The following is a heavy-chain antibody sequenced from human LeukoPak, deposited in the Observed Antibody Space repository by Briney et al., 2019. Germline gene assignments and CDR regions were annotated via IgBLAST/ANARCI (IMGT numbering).Heavy chain of an antibody. D-gene: IGHD3-22*01. Sequence: SETLSLTCTVSGGSISSHYWSWIRQPPGKGLEWIGHIYYSGSTNYNPSLKSRVTISVDTSKNQFSLKLSSVTAADTAVYYCARSPEHGRGTMIVVAPDYWGQGTLVTVSS. CDR2: IYYSGST. V-gene: IGHV4-59*11. CDR3: ARSPEHGRGTMIVVAPDY. J-gene: IGHJ4*02. CDR1: GGSISSHY.